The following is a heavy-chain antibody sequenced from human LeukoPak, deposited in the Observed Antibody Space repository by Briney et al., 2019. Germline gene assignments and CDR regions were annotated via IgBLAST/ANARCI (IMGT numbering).Heavy chain of an antibody. V-gene: IGHV3-23*01. D-gene: IGHD3-10*02. CDR3: AKLSLFGELHFDY. CDR2: ISGSGGST. J-gene: IGHJ4*02. CDR1: GFTFSSYA. Sequence: GGSPRLSCAASGFTFSSYAMSWVRQAPGKGLEWVSAISGSGGSTYYADSVKGRFTISRDNSKNTLYLQMNSLRAEDTAVYYCAKLSLFGELHFDYWGQGTLVTVSS.